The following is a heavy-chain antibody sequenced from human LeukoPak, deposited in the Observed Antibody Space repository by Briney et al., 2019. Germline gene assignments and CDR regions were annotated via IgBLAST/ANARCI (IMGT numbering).Heavy chain of an antibody. CDR2: ISAYNGNT. V-gene: IGHV1-18*01. Sequence: ASVKVSCKASGYTFTSYGISWVRQAPGQGLEWMGWISAYNGNTNYAQKLQGRVTMATDTSTSTAYMELSSLRSEDAAVYYCTRERYSSSSGFDPWGQGTLVTVSS. CDR1: GYTFTSYG. J-gene: IGHJ5*02. D-gene: IGHD6-6*01. CDR3: TRERYSSSSGFDP.